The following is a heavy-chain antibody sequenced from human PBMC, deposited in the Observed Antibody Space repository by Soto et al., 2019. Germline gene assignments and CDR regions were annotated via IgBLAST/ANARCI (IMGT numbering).Heavy chain of an antibody. J-gene: IGHJ4*02. D-gene: IGHD2-15*01. CDR3: ATRRGAGGHFDY. V-gene: IGHV3-23*04. CDR2: VSIGGST. CDR1: GFTFSSYA. Sequence: DVQLVESGGGLVQPEGSLRLSCAASGFTFSSYAMGWVRQGPGKGLEWVAVVSIGGSTHYADSVRGRFTISRDNSKNTLSLQMNSLTAEDTAVYFCATRRGAGGHFDYWGQGALVTVSS.